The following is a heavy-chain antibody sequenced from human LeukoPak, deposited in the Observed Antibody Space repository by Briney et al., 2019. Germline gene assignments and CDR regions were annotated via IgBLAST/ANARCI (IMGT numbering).Heavy chain of an antibody. CDR1: GGSFSGYY. Sequence: SETLSLTCAVYGGSFSGYYWSWIRQPPGKGLEWIGEINHSGSTNYNPSLKSRVTISVDTSKNQFSLKLSSVTAADTAVYYCARDADYGDYVPAGWYFDLWAVAPWSLSPQ. D-gene: IGHD4-17*01. J-gene: IGHJ2*01. V-gene: IGHV4-34*01. CDR2: INHSGST. CDR3: ARDADYGDYVPAGWYFDL.